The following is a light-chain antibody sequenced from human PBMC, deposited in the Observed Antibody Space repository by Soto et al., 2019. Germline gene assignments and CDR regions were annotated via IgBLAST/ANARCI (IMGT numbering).Light chain of an antibody. CDR3: QQSYSGPLT. CDR2: AAS. V-gene: IGKV1-39*01. J-gene: IGKJ4*01. Sequence: DIHMTQSPTSLSASVGDRVTITCRASQSISSYLNWYQQKPGKAPKVLIYAASSLQSGVPSRFSGIGSGTDFTLSISSLQPEDFATYYCQQSYSGPLTFGGGTKVDI. CDR1: QSISSY.